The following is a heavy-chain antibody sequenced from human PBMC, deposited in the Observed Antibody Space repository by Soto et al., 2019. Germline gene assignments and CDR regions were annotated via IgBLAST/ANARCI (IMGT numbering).Heavy chain of an antibody. V-gene: IGHV4-4*02. Sequence: QVQLQESGPGLVKPSGTLSLTCAVSGDSMTSSDWWSWVRQAPGKGLEWIGEIHYSGDINYDPSIRSRVTISVDRSKTQFALNLSSVTAAATSVCFCVCNGYYSLEYWGQGTLVIVSP. CDR2: IHYSGDI. CDR1: GDSMTSSDW. D-gene: IGHD3-22*01. J-gene: IGHJ4*02. CDR3: VCNGYYSLEY.